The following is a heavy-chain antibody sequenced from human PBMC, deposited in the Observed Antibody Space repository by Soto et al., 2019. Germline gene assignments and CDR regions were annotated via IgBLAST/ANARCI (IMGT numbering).Heavy chain of an antibody. CDR1: GGSFSGYY. Sequence: QVQLQQWGAGLLKPSETLSLTCAVYGGSFSGYYWSWIRQPPGKGLEWIGEINHSGSTNYNPSLMSRVTISLDTSKNQFSLRLSSVTAADTAVYYCARSKGTLLGFVELSIPPRFDYWGQGTLVTVSS. J-gene: IGHJ4*02. D-gene: IGHD3-10*01. CDR2: INHSGST. CDR3: ARSKGTLLGFVELSIPPRFDY. V-gene: IGHV4-34*01.